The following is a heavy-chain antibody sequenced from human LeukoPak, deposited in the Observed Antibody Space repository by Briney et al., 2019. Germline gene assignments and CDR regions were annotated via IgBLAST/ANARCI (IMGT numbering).Heavy chain of an antibody. V-gene: IGHV3-7*01. J-gene: IGHJ4*02. CDR2: IKQDGSEK. Sequence: GGSLRLSYAASGFTFSSYWMSWVRQAPGKGLEWVANIKQDGSEKYYVDSVKGRFTISRDNAKNSLYLQMNSLRGEDTAVYYCARLYSSSWFPGRFDYWGQGTLVTVSS. CDR1: GFTFSSYW. D-gene: IGHD6-13*01. CDR3: ARLYSSSWFPGRFDY.